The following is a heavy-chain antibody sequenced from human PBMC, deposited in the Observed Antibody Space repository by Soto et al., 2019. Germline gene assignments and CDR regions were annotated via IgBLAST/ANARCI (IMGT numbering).Heavy chain of an antibody. CDR1: GFRLKNYS. V-gene: IGHV3-23*01. J-gene: IGHJ4*02. Sequence: PGGSLRLSCAASGFRLKNYSMTWVRQAPGKGLEWVSGITGSGDKTYYADSVKGRFIISRDNSENTLYLQMSSLRAEDTALYYCARDCSSSSCSVWRYWGQGTQVTVSS. CDR3: ARDCSSSSCSVWRY. CDR2: ITGSGDKT. D-gene: IGHD2-2*01.